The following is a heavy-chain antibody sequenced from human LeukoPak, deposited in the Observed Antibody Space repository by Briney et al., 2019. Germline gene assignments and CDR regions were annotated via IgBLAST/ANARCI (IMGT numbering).Heavy chain of an antibody. V-gene: IGHV3-23*01. J-gene: IGHJ1*01. D-gene: IGHD3-10*01. CDR3: AKEWYYYGSGSYGDFQH. CDR1: GFTFSSYA. Sequence: GGSLRLSCAAFGFTFSSYAMNWVGQAPGKGLEWASAISGSDGSTYYADSVKGRFTISRDNSKNTLYLEMNSLRVEDTAVYYCAKEWYYYGSGSYGDFQHWGQGTLVTVSS. CDR2: ISGSDGST.